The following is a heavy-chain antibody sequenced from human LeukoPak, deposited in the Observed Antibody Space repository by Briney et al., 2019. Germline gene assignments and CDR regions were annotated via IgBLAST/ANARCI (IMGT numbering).Heavy chain of an antibody. J-gene: IGHJ6*02. Sequence: GGSLRLSCAASGFTFSSYSMNWVRQAPGKGLEWVSSISSSSSYIYYADSVKGRFTISRDNAKNSLYLQMNSLRAEDTAVYYCAKAPYYYGSGASRYGMDVWGQGTTVTVSS. CDR1: GFTFSSYS. CDR2: ISSSSSYI. V-gene: IGHV3-21*01. CDR3: AKAPYYYGSGASRYGMDV. D-gene: IGHD3-10*01.